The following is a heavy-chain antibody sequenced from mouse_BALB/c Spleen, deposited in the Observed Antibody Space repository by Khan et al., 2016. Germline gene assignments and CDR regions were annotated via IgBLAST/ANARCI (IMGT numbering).Heavy chain of an antibody. V-gene: IGHV1S136*01. CDR2: INPYNDGT. CDR1: GYTFTSYV. CDR3: ARRGTTTATDFDY. Sequence: VQLKQSGPELVKPGASVKMSCKASGYTFTSYVMHWVKQKPGQGLEWIGYINPYNDGTKYNETFKGKATLTSDKSSSTAYMELSSLTSEDSAVYYCARRGTTTATDFDYWGQGTTLTVSS. J-gene: IGHJ2*01. D-gene: IGHD1-2*01.